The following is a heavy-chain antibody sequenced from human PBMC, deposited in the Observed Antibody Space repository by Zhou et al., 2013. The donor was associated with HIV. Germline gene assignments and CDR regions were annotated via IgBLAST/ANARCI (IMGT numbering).Heavy chain of an antibody. CDR3: GRGDAAVAVYYYYMDV. V-gene: IGHV1-69*04. Sequence: QVQLVQSGAEAKKPGSSVKVSCKASGGSFNSYPISWVRQAPGQGFEWMGRITPLVGITQYAQKFQARVTFTADKSTGTAYMELSSLRSEDTAVYYCGRGDAAVAVYYYYMDVWGKGTTVTVS. CDR2: ITPLVGIT. CDR1: GGSFNSYP. J-gene: IGHJ6*03. D-gene: IGHD5-18*01.